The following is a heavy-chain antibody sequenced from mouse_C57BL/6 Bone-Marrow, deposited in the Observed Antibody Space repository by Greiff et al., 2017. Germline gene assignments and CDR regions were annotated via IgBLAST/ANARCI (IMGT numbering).Heavy chain of an antibody. V-gene: IGHV1-55*01. CDR1: GYTFTSYW. D-gene: IGHD2-5*01. Sequence: QVQLQQPGAELVKPGASVKMSCKASGYTFTSYWITWVKQRPGQGLEWIGDIYPGSGSTNYNEKFKSKATLTVDTSSSTAYMQLSSLTSEDSAVYYCAGGGIDSNYWEFDVWGTGTTVTVTA. CDR3: AGGGIDSNYWEFDV. J-gene: IGHJ1*03. CDR2: IYPGSGST.